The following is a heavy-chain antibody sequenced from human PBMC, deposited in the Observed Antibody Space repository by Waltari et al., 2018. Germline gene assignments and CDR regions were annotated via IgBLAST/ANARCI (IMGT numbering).Heavy chain of an antibody. CDR1: GYTFISYS. V-gene: IGHV1-3*03. Sequence: QVQLVQSGTEVKKPGATVKVSCKTSGYTFISYSMHWVRQAPGQRPEWLGWINVGNGDTKYSQEFQGRVTITSDTFARTTYMEVRSLRSEDMAVYFCARGSRLPVFDWWGQGTLVSVSA. CDR2: INVGNGDT. CDR3: ARGSRLPVFDW. D-gene: IGHD4-17*01. J-gene: IGHJ4*02.